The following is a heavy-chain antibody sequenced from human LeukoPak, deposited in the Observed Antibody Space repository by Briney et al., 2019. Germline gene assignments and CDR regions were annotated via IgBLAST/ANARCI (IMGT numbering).Heavy chain of an antibody. Sequence: ASVKVSCTASGYTFNTYGITWVRQAPGQGLEWMGWISPYNGDTHYAQKFQDRVTMTTDTSTSTAYMDLRSLGFDDTAVYYCARDKAFLGYYDTSGYFQQWFDSWGQGTLVTVSS. CDR1: GYTFNTYG. CDR3: ARDKAFLGYYDTSGYFQQWFDS. D-gene: IGHD3-22*01. CDR2: ISPYNGDT. J-gene: IGHJ5*01. V-gene: IGHV1-18*04.